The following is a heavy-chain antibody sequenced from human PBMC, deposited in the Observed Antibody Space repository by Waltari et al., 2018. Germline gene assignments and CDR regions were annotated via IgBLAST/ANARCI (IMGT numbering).Heavy chain of an antibody. Sequence: EVQLVESGGHLVKPGGSLRLSCVASRFPFRPAWVNWARQVPGKGLEWVGRIKRQTDGGTADYGAPVKGKFTISRDDSKNTLFLQINSLTTEDTGVYYCTTDRYIRGDFWGQGTRVTVSS. J-gene: IGHJ4*02. CDR3: TTDRYIRGDF. D-gene: IGHD3-3*02. CDR1: RFPFRPAW. CDR2: IKRQTDGGTA. V-gene: IGHV3-15*07.